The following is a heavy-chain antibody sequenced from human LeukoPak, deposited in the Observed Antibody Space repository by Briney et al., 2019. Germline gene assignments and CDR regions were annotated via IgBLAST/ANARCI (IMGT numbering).Heavy chain of an antibody. V-gene: IGHV5-51*01. CDR2: IYPGDSAT. CDR3: ASRGKSSQAGAFDV. J-gene: IGHJ3*01. CDR1: SYSFTSYW. D-gene: IGHD3-10*01. Sequence: GESLQSSSNGSSYSFTSYWIVWLRHIPGKGLEWIGIIYPGDSATRSSPSFKGQVTISADKSISTAYLQWSSLKASDTAMYCCASRGKSSQAGAFDVCGQGRMVTVSS.